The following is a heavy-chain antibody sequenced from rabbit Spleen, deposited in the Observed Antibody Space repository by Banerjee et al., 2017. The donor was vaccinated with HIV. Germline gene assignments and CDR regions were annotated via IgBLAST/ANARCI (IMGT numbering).Heavy chain of an antibody. Sequence: QEQLEESGGDLVKPEGSLTLTCTASGFSFSSNAMCWVRQAPGKGLEWIACIYSGTTYYASWAKGRFTISKTSSTTVDLKMTSLTGADTATYFCARDLAGIIGWNFNLWGPGTLVTVS. CDR3: ARDLAGIIGWNFNL. J-gene: IGHJ4*01. D-gene: IGHD4-1*01. CDR2: IYSGTT. CDR1: GFSFSSNA. V-gene: IGHV1S45*01.